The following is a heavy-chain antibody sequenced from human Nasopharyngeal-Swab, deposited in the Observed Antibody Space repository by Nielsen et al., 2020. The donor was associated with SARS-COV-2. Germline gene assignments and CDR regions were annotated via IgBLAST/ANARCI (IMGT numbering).Heavy chain of an antibody. V-gene: IGHV4-39*07. CDR1: GGSISSSSYY. Sequence: SEPLSLTCTVSGGSISSSSYYWGWIRQPPGKGLEWIGSIYYSGSTYYNPSLKSRVTISVDTSKNQFSLKLSSVTAADTAVYYCVGSSWYVDYYYYYGMDVWGQGTTVTASS. CDR2: IYYSGST. J-gene: IGHJ6*02. CDR3: VGSSWYVDYYYYYGMDV. D-gene: IGHD6-13*01.